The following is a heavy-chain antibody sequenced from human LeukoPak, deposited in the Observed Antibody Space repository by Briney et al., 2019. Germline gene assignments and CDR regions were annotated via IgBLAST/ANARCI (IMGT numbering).Heavy chain of an antibody. D-gene: IGHD4-23*01. CDR3: ARSGSYGGNSGGVFVY. J-gene: IGHJ4*02. Sequence: SQTLSLTCTVSGGSISSGGYFWSWIRQHPGKGLEWIGYIYYSGSTYYNPSLKSRVTISVDTSKNQFSLKLSSVTAAGTAVYYCARSGSYGGNSGGVFVYWGQGTLVTVSS. CDR2: IYYSGST. V-gene: IGHV4-31*03. CDR1: GGSISSGGYF.